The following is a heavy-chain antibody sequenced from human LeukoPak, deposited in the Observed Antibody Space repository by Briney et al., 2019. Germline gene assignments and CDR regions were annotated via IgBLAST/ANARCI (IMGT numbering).Heavy chain of an antibody. D-gene: IGHD6-19*01. J-gene: IGHJ4*02. Sequence: PGGSLRLSCAASGFTFSKYWMLWVRQAPGKGLESVSRINTDGTVTTYADSVKGRFTVSRDNADSTMFLQMNSVRAEDTAVYYCATNQWLAPPPDSWGQGTPVTVSS. V-gene: IGHV3-74*01. CDR1: GFTFSKYW. CDR2: INTDGTVT. CDR3: ATNQWLAPPPDS.